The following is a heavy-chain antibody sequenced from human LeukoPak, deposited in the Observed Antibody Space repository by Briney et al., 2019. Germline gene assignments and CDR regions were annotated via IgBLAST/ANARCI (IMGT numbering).Heavy chain of an antibody. V-gene: IGHV5-10-1*01. Sequence: GASLRISCKGSRYSFTSYWISWVRQLPGKGLEWMGRIDPSDSYTNYSPAFQGHVTISVAKSISTAYLQWNSLKASDTAMYYCATYYGSGKSWFDPWGQGTLVTVSS. J-gene: IGHJ5*02. CDR1: RYSFTSYW. D-gene: IGHD3-10*01. CDR3: ATYYGSGKSWFDP. CDR2: IDPSDSYT.